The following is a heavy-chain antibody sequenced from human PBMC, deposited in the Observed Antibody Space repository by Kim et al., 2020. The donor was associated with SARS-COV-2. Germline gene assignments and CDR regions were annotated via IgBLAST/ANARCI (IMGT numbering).Heavy chain of an antibody. CDR3: ARGGYDYVWGSYRDYYYY. J-gene: IGHJ6*01. Sequence: LSLTCVASGFTFSDYYMSWIRQAPGKGLEWVSYISSSSSYTNYADSVKGRFTISRDNAKNSLYLQMNSLRAEDTAVYYCARGGYDYVWGSYRDYYYY. CDR2: ISSSSSYT. CDR1: GFTFSDYY. V-gene: IGHV3-11*05. D-gene: IGHD3-16*02.